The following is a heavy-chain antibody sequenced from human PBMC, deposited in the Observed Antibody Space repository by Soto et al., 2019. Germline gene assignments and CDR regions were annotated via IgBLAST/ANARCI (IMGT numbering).Heavy chain of an antibody. CDR2: IYPGDSDT. CDR1: GYSFTSYW. V-gene: IGHV5-51*01. J-gene: IGHJ4*02. CDR3: ARLARCSSTSCYEFDY. Sequence: GESLKISCKGSGYSFTSYWIGWVRQMPGKGLEWMGIIYPGDSDTRYSPSFQGQVTISADKSISTAYLQWSSLKASDTAMYYCARLARCSSTSCYEFDYWGQGTLVTVSS. D-gene: IGHD2-2*01.